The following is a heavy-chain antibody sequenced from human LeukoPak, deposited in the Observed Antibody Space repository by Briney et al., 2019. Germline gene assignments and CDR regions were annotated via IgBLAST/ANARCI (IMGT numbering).Heavy chain of an antibody. D-gene: IGHD6-19*01. J-gene: IGHJ4*02. CDR1: GFTFSSYG. CDR3: AKDAYPGSSGWYADY. V-gene: IGHV3-23*01. Sequence: GGSLRLSCAASGFTFSSYGMHWVRQAPGKGLEWVSAISGSGGSTYYADSVKGRFTISRDNSKNTLYLQMNSLRAEDTAVYYCAKDAYPGSSGWYADYWGQGTLVTVSS. CDR2: ISGSGGST.